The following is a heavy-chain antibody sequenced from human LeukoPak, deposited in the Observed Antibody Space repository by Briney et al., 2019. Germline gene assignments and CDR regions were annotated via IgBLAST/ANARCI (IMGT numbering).Heavy chain of an antibody. D-gene: IGHD3-22*01. V-gene: IGHV3-9*01. CDR1: GFTFDDYA. J-gene: IGHJ4*02. Sequence: GGSLRLSCAASGFTFDDYAMHWVRQAPGKGLEWVSGISWNSGSIGYADSVKGRFTISRDNAKNSLYLQMNSLRAEDTAVYYCARETYYYDSSGYNAADYWGQGTLVTVSS. CDR2: ISWNSGSI. CDR3: ARETYYYDSSGYNAADY.